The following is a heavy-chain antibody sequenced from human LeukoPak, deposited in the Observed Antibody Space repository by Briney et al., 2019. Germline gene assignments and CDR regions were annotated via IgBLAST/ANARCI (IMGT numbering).Heavy chain of an antibody. CDR1: GFTFSSYW. D-gene: IGHD2-2*01. Sequence: PGGSLRLSCAASGFTFSSYWMGWVRQAPGKGLEWVANIKQDGSEKYYVDSVKGRFTISRDNAKNSLYLQMNSLRAEDTAVYYCAREGGDIVVVPAACATFDLWGRGTLVTVSS. CDR2: IKQDGSEK. CDR3: AREGGDIVVVPAACATFDL. J-gene: IGHJ2*01. V-gene: IGHV3-7*01.